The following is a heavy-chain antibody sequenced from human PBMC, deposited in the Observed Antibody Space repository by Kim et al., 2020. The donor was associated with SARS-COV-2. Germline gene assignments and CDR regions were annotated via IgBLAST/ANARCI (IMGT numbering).Heavy chain of an antibody. V-gene: IGHV3-9*01. J-gene: IGHJ4*02. CDR3: AKDSSGGWYKAFDY. Sequence: GGSLRLSCAASGFTFDDYAMHWVRQAPGKGLEWVSGISWNSGSIGYADSVKGRFTISRDNAKNSLYLQMNSLRAEDTALYYCAKDSSGGWYKAFDYWGQGTLVTVSS. CDR1: GFTFDDYA. D-gene: IGHD6-19*01. CDR2: ISWNSGSI.